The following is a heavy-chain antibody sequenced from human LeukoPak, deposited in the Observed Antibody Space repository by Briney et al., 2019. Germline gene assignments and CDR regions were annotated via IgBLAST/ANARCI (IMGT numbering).Heavy chain of an antibody. J-gene: IGHJ4*02. V-gene: IGHV3-74*03. CDR1: GFTFSAYA. CDR3: ARGGYTYGRDIDY. Sequence: TGGSLRLSCEASGFTFSAYAMTWVRQAPGKGLVWVSRINSDVSSPTYAASVKGRFPISRDNDKNTLYLQMNSLRAEDTAVYYCARGGYTYGRDIDYWGQGTLVTVSS. CDR2: INSDVSSP. D-gene: IGHD5-18*01.